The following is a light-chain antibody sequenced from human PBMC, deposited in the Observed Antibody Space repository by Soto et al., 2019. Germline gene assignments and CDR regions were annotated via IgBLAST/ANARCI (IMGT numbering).Light chain of an antibody. Sequence: QSVLTQPPSASGTPGQRVTISCSGSSSNIGSNTVNWYQQLPGTAPKLLIYCNDLRPSCGLDRFSGAKSGTSASLAISALLSEDEADYYCSAWDDSLNGLVFGGGTQLTVL. CDR2: CND. CDR3: SAWDDSLNGLV. CDR1: SSNIGSNT. J-gene: IGLJ2*01. V-gene: IGLV1-44*01.